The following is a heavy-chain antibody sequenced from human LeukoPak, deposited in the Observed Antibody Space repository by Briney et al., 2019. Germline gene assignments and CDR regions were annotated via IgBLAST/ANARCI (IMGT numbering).Heavy chain of an antibody. CDR1: GGTFSSYA. J-gene: IGHJ6*03. Sequence: SVKVSCKASGGTFSSYAISWVRQAPGQGLEWMGGIIPIFGTANYAQKFQGRVTITADESTSTAYMELSSLRSEDTAVYYCAGLDPHTSDCSSTSCYTSGYYYYMDVWGKGTTVTVSS. D-gene: IGHD2-2*02. V-gene: IGHV1-69*01. CDR2: IIPIFGTA. CDR3: AGLDPHTSDCSSTSCYTSGYYYYMDV.